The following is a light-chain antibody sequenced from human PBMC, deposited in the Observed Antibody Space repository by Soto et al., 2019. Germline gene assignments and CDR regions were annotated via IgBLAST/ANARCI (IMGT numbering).Light chain of an antibody. CDR1: QTVRNNY. CDR3: QQYGSSGT. Sequence: EFVLTQSPGTLSLSPGERATLSCRASQTVRNNYLAWYQQKPGQAPRLLLYDASSRATGIPDRFSGGGSGTDFTLTISRLEPEDFAVYYCQQYGSSGTFGQGTKV. J-gene: IGKJ1*01. V-gene: IGKV3-20*01. CDR2: DAS.